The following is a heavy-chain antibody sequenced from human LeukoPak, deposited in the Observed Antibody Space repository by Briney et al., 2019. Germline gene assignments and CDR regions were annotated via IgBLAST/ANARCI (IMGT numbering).Heavy chain of an antibody. V-gene: IGHV3-53*01. CDR2: IYSGGSK. Sequence: PGGSLRRSCAASGFTVCTNYMSWARQAPGKGLEWVSVIYSGGSKYYADSVKGRFTISRDNSKNTLYLQVNSLRAEDTAVYYWARFWTCGGDCYWGQGTLVTVSS. CDR3: ARFWTCGGDCY. D-gene: IGHD2-21*02. CDR1: GFTVCTNY. J-gene: IGHJ4*02.